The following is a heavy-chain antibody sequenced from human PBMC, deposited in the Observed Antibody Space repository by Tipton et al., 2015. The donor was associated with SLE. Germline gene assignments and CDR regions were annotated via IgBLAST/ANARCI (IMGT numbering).Heavy chain of an antibody. CDR3: ASEPEQSLFDY. D-gene: IGHD6-19*01. V-gene: IGHV4-38-2*01. CDR1: GYSISSGYY. CDR2: IYHSGST. J-gene: IGHJ4*02. Sequence: TLSLTCAVSGYSISSGYYWGWIRQPPGKGLEGIGSIYHSGSTNYKPSLKSRVTISVDTSKNQFSLKLSSVTAADTAVYYCASEPEQSLFDYWGQGTLVTVSS.